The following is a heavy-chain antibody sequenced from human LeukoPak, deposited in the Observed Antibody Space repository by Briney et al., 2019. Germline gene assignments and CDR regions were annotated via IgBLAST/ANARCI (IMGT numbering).Heavy chain of an antibody. V-gene: IGHV4-34*01. CDR1: GGSFSGYY. J-gene: IGHJ5*02. D-gene: IGHD2-15*01. Sequence: SETLSLTCAVYGGSFSGYYWSWIRQPPGKGLEWIGEINHSGSTNYNPSLKSRVTISVDTSKNQFSLKLSSVTAADTAVYYCARGDCSGGSCRRVYNWFDPWGQGTLVTVSP. CDR3: ARGDCSGGSCRRVYNWFDP. CDR2: INHSGST.